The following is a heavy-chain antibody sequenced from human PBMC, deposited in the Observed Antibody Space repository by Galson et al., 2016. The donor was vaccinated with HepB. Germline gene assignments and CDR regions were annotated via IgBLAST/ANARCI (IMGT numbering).Heavy chain of an antibody. V-gene: IGHV3-33*01. D-gene: IGHD3-3*01. Sequence: SLRLSCAASGFTFSNYGIHWVRKAPGQGLEWVAVIWYDGITKSYSDSVKGRFTASRDNSKTTVYLQMNSLRAEDTAVYYCARGSTFYHYWSPSRPYWFDPWGQGTLVTVSS. CDR3: ARGSTFYHYWSPSRPYWFDP. J-gene: IGHJ5*02. CDR2: IWYDGITK. CDR1: GFTFSNYG.